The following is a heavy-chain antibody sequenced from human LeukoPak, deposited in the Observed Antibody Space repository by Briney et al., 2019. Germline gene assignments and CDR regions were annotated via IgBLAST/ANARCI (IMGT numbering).Heavy chain of an antibody. CDR1: GYSFTTYW. J-gene: IGHJ4*02. Sequence: GESLKISCKGSGYSFTTYWIGWVRQMPGKGLEWMGIIYPGDSDTRYSPSFQGQVTISADKSISTAYLQWSSLKAPDTAMYYCARPIAGSSWSYYFDYWGQGTLVTVSS. V-gene: IGHV5-51*01. D-gene: IGHD6-13*01. CDR2: IYPGDSDT. CDR3: ARPIAGSSWSYYFDY.